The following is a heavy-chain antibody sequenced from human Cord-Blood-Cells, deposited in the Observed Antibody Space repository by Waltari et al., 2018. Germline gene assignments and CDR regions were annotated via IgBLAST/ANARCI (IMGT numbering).Heavy chain of an antibody. CDR1: GFTFSSYW. J-gene: IGHJ6*03. CDR3: ARAAGWFGDYYMDV. V-gene: IGHV3-74*01. D-gene: IGHD3-10*01. Sequence: EVQLVESGGGLVQPGGSLRLSCAASGFTFSSYWMPWVRQAPGKGLVWVSRINSDGSSTSYADSVKGRFTISRDNAKNTLYLQMNSLRAEDTAVYYCARAAGWFGDYYMDVWGKGTTVTVSS. CDR2: INSDGSST.